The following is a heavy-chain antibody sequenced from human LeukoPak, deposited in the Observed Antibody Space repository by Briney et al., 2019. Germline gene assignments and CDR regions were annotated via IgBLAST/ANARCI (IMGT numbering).Heavy chain of an antibody. Sequence: PSETLCLTCTASGGSISSYYRSWIRQPPGKGLGWIGYIYYSGSTNYNPSLKSRVTISVDTSKNQFSLKLSSVTAADTAVYYCAREYYYDSSGYYYRWFGPWGQGTLVTVSS. CDR3: AREYYYDSSGYYYRWFGP. CDR1: GGSISSYY. D-gene: IGHD3-22*01. J-gene: IGHJ5*02. CDR2: IYYSGST. V-gene: IGHV4-59*01.